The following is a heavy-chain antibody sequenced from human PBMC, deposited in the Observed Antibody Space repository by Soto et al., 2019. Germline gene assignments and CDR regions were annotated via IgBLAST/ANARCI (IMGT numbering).Heavy chain of an antibody. CDR1: GFTFDDYT. V-gene: IGHV3-43*01. CDR2: ISWDGGST. CDR3: AKDGRFGEWAFDY. D-gene: IGHD3-10*01. Sequence: EVQLVESAGVVVQPGGSLRLCCAASGFTFDDYTMHWVRQAPGKGLEWVSLISWDGGSTYYADSVKGRFTISRDNSKNSLYLQMNSLRTEDTALYYCAKDGRFGEWAFDYWGQGTLVTVSS. J-gene: IGHJ4*02.